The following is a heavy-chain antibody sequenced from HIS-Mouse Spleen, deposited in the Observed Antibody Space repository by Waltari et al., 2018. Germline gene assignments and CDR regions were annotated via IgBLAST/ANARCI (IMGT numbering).Heavy chain of an antibody. D-gene: IGHD6-13*01. CDR2: IKQHGSEK. CDR3: ARVGGQQLITDAFDI. V-gene: IGHV3-7*01. J-gene: IGHJ3*02. Sequence: EVQLVESGGGLVQPGGSLRLSCAASGFPFRSSWMSWVRQAPGKGLEWVANIKQHGSEKHYVDSVKGRFTISRDNAKNSLYLQMNSLRAEDTAVYYCARVGGQQLITDAFDIWGQGTMVTVSS. CDR1: GFPFRSSW.